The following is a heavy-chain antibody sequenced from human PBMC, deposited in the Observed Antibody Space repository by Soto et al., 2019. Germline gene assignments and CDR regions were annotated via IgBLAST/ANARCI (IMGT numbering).Heavy chain of an antibody. CDR2: ISGSGGST. CDR1: EFTFSSYA. Sequence: EVQLLESGGGLVQPGGSLRLSCAASEFTFSSYAMSWVRRAPGKGLEWVSTISGSGGSTYYADSVKGRFTISRDNSKNTLYLQMNSLRAEDTAVYYCARLVGATPYCGMDVWGQGTTVNVSS. V-gene: IGHV3-23*01. CDR3: ARLVGATPYCGMDV. D-gene: IGHD1-26*01. J-gene: IGHJ6*02.